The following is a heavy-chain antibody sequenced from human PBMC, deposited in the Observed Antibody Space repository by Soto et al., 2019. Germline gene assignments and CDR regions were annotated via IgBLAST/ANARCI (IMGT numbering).Heavy chain of an antibody. CDR1: GGTFSSYA. J-gene: IGHJ6*02. D-gene: IGHD3-3*01. V-gene: IGHV1-69*13. CDR3: ARDGTTIFGVVISAGPYGMDV. CDR2: IIPIFGTA. Sequence: SVKVSCKASGGTFSSYAISWVRQAPGQGLEWMGGIIPIFGTANYAQKFQGRVTITADESTSTAYMELSSLRSEDTAVYYCARDGTTIFGVVISAGPYGMDVWGQGTTVTVSS.